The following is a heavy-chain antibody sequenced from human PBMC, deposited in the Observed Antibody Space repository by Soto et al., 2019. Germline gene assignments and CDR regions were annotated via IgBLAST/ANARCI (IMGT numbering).Heavy chain of an antibody. V-gene: IGHV4-4*02. Sequence: QVQLQESGPGLVKPSWTLSLTCTVSSGSISSSTWWSWVSQSPWKGLAWIGEISHTVNTKYNPSLESLVDISVDTSKTQLSLKLTSVNAAYTAVYYFARDPHCTRGPWDYWVQGPMVTVSS. CDR2: ISHTVNT. J-gene: IGHJ4*02. CDR1: SGSISSSTW. CDR3: ARDPHCTRGPWDY. D-gene: IGHD2-2*01.